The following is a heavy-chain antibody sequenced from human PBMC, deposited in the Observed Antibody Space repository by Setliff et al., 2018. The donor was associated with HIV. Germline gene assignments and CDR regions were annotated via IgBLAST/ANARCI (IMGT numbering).Heavy chain of an antibody. CDR1: GYTLTELS. V-gene: IGHV1-24*01. CDR3: ATVLGNYYDSSGYYYLDY. J-gene: IGHJ4*02. CDR2: FDPEDSET. D-gene: IGHD3-22*01. Sequence: ASVKVSCKISGYTLTELSMHWVRQAPGKGLEWMGGFDPEDSETIYAQKFLGRVTMTEDTSSDTAYMELSSLRSEDTAVYYCATVLGNYYDSSGYYYLDYWGQGTLVTVSS.